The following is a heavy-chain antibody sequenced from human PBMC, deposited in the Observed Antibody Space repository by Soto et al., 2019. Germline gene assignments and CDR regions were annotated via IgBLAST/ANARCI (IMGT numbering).Heavy chain of an antibody. D-gene: IGHD6-13*01. CDR2: IYYSGST. V-gene: IGHV4-31*03. CDR1: GGSISSGGYY. CDR3: ARTPRIAAGRKNWFDP. Sequence: SETLSLTCTVSGGSISSGGYYWSWIRQHPGKGLEWIGYIYYSGSTYYNPSLKSRVTISVDTSKNQFSLKLSSVTAADTAVYYCARTPRIAAGRKNWFDPWGQGTLVTVSS. J-gene: IGHJ5*02.